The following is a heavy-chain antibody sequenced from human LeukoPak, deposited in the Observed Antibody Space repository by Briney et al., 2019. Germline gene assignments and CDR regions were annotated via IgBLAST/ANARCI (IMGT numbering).Heavy chain of an antibody. V-gene: IGHV4-38-2*02. D-gene: IGHD6-19*01. J-gene: IGHJ4*02. CDR3: ARVPASAVAGN. CDR1: GYSISSGYY. CDR2: IYHSGST. Sequence: SETLSLTCTVSGYSISSGYYWGWIRQPPGKGLEWIGSIYHSGSTYYNPSLKSRVTISVDTSKNQFSLKLSSVTAADTAVYYCARVPASAVAGNWGQGTLVTVSP.